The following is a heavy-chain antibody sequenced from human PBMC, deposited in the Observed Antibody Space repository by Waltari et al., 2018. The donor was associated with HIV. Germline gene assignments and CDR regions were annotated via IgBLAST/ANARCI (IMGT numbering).Heavy chain of an antibody. D-gene: IGHD3-22*01. Sequence: QLQLQESGPGLVKPSETLSLTCTVSGGSISSSSYYWGWIRQPPGKGLVWIGSIYYSGSTYYTPSLKRRVTISVDTSKNQFSLKLSSVTAADTAVYYCARHSLTYYYDSSGYSVAFDYWGQGTLVTVSS. CDR2: IYYSGST. CDR3: ARHSLTYYYDSSGYSVAFDY. CDR1: GGSISSSSYY. J-gene: IGHJ4*02. V-gene: IGHV4-39*01.